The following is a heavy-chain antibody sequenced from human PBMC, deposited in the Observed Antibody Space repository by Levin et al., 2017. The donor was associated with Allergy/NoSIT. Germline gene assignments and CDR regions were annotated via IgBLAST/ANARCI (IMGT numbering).Heavy chain of an antibody. CDR2: IYYSGST. CDR1: GGSISSSSYY. D-gene: IGHD6-19*01. Sequence: KPSETLSLTCTVSGGSISSSSYYWGWIRQPPGKGLEWIGSIYYSGSTYYNPSLKSRVTISVDTSKNQFSLKLSSVTAADTAVYYCARGSQQWLDNILDYWGQGTLVTVSS. V-gene: IGHV4-39*07. J-gene: IGHJ4*02. CDR3: ARGSQQWLDNILDY.